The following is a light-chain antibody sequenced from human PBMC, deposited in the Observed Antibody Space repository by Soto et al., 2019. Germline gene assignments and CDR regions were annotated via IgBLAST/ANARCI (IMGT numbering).Light chain of an antibody. CDR3: SSYTSSSTHV. V-gene: IGLV2-14*03. CDR1: SSDIGAFTF. J-gene: IGLJ1*01. Sequence: QSALTQPASVSGSPGQSITISCTGTSSDIGAFTFVSWYQQHPGKVPKLMIFVVNRRPSGVSDRFSGSKSGNTASLTISGLQAEDEGDYYCSSYTSSSTHVFGSGTKVTVL. CDR2: VVN.